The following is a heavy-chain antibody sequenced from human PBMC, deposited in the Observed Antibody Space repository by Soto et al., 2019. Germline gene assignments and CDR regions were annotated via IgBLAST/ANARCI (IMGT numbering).Heavy chain of an antibody. V-gene: IGHV4-34*01. Sequence: QVQLQQWGAGLLKPSETLSLTCAVYGGSFSGYYWSWIRQPPGKGLEWIGEINHSGSTNYNPSLKSRVTISVDTSKNQFSLKLSSVTAADTAVYYCARGPDIVVVPAATSFDYWGQGTLVTVSS. CDR1: GGSFSGYY. J-gene: IGHJ4*02. D-gene: IGHD2-2*01. CDR2: INHSGST. CDR3: ARGPDIVVVPAATSFDY.